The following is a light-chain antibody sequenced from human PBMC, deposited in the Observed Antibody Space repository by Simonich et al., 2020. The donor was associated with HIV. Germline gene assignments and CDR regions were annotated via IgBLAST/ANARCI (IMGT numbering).Light chain of an antibody. Sequence: DIVMTQSPDSLAVSLAERATINCKSSQSVLYSSNNKNYLAWYQQKPGQPPKLLIYWASTRESGVPDRFSGSGSGTDFTLTISSLQAEDVAVYYCQQYHSIPPTFGGGTKVEIK. CDR3: QQYHSIPPT. V-gene: IGKV4-1*01. CDR1: QSVLYSSNNKNY. CDR2: WAS. J-gene: IGKJ4*01.